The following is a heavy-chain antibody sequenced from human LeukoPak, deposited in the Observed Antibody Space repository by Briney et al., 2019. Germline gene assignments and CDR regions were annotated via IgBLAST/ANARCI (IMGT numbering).Heavy chain of an antibody. CDR2: IKPDGSEK. J-gene: IGHJ4*02. Sequence: GGSLRLSCAASGFTFSSSWMSWVRQAPGKGLEWVTNIKPDGSEKYYVDSVKGRFTTSRDNAKKSLYLQMNSLRAEDTALYYCARDTVGATDYWGQGTLVTVSS. CDR3: ARDTVGATDY. D-gene: IGHD1-26*01. V-gene: IGHV3-7*01. CDR1: GFTFSSSW.